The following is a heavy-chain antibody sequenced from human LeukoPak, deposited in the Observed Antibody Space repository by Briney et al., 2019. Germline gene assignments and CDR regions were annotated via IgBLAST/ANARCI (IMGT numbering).Heavy chain of an antibody. Sequence: GGSLRPSCAASGFTFDDYTMHWVRQAPGKGLEWVSSISSSSSYIYYADSVKGRFTISRDNAKNSLYLQMNSLRAEDTAVYYCARGLQIVVVITTDEQDAFDIWGQGTMVTVSS. J-gene: IGHJ3*02. CDR3: ARGLQIVVVITTDEQDAFDI. CDR2: ISSSSSYI. D-gene: IGHD3-22*01. CDR1: GFTFDDYT. V-gene: IGHV3-21*01.